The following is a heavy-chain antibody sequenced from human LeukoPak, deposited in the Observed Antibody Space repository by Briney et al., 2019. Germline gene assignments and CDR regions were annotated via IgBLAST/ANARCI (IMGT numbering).Heavy chain of an antibody. CDR1: EFAFSSYA. V-gene: IGHV3-23*01. Sequence: PGGSLRLSCAASEFAFSSYAMSWVRQAPGRGLEWVSAISSSGGSTYYADSVRGRFTISRDNSKNTLYLQVNSLRAEDTAVYCCAKDLYSYGTTPLDYWGQGTLVTVSS. D-gene: IGHD5-18*01. J-gene: IGHJ4*02. CDR3: AKDLYSYGTTPLDY. CDR2: ISSSGGST.